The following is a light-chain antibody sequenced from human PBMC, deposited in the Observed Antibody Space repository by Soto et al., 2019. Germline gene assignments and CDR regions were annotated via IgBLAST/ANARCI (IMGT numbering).Light chain of an antibody. Sequence: IVLTQSPGTLSLSPGERATLSCRASQSINSNYLAWYQQKPGQAPRLLIYSASNRATVIPDRFSGSGSGTDFTLTISRLEPEDFAVYYCQHFGSSTWTFGQGTKVEIQ. CDR1: QSINSNY. V-gene: IGKV3-20*01. J-gene: IGKJ1*01. CDR3: QHFGSSTWT. CDR2: SAS.